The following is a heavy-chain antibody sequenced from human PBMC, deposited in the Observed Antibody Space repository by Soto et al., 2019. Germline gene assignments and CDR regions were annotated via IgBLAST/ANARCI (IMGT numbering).Heavy chain of an antibody. J-gene: IGHJ4*02. Sequence: SETLSLTCTVSGGSISTYYWGWIRQPPGKGLEWIGYIYYSGSTNYNPSLKSRVTISVDTSKNQFSLKLSSVTAADTAVYYCASHGRHGYYTDYFDYWGQGTLVTVSS. CDR2: IYYSGST. D-gene: IGHD2-2*02. CDR1: GGSISTYY. CDR3: ASHGRHGYYTDYFDY. V-gene: IGHV4-59*08.